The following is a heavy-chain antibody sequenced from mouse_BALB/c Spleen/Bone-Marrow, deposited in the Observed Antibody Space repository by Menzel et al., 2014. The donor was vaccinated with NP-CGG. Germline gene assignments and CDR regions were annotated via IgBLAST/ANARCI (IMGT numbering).Heavy chain of an antibody. CDR3: ARQAYGYGVFAY. CDR1: GFAFSSYD. D-gene: IGHD1-2*01. V-gene: IGHV5-12-1*01. J-gene: IGHJ3*01. CDR2: ISSGGGST. Sequence: EVQGVESGGGLVKPGGSLKLSCAASGFAFSSYDMSWVRQTPEKRLEWVAYISSGGGSTYYPDTVKGRFTISRDNAKNTLYLQMSSLKSEDTAMYYCARQAYGYGVFAYWGQGTLVTVSA.